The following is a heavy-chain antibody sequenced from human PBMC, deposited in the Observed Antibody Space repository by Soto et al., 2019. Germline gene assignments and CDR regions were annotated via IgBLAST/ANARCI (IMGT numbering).Heavy chain of an antibody. CDR1: GYRFTSYW. CDR2: IDPSDSYT. D-gene: IGHD6-19*01. J-gene: IGHJ4*02. Sequence: GESLKISCKGSGYRFTSYWISWVRQMPGKGLEWMGRIDPSDSYTNYSPSFQGHVTISADKSISTAYLQWSSLKASDTAMYYCARLAVAGIFVFEPQKKIEFDYWGQGTLVTVSS. V-gene: IGHV5-10-1*01. CDR3: ARLAVAGIFVFEPQKKIEFDY.